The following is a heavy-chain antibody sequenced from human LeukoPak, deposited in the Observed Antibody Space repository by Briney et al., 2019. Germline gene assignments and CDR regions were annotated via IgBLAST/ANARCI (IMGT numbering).Heavy chain of an antibody. CDR2: ISYDGSNK. CDR1: GFTFSSYA. CDR3: ARSALVVVAATSDY. V-gene: IGHV3-30*04. Sequence: GGSLRLSCAASGFTFSSYAMHWVRQAPGKGLEWVAVISYDGSNKYYADSVKGRFTISRDNSKNTLYLQMNSLRAEDTAVYYCARSALVVVAATSDYWGQGTLVTVSS. J-gene: IGHJ4*02. D-gene: IGHD2-15*01.